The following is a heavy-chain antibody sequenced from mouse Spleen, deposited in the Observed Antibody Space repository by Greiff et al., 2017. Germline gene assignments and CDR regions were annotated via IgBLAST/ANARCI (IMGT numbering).Heavy chain of an antibody. CDR3: ASGQLGSRWFAY. CDR2: ISSGGGNT. CDR1: GFTFSSYA. D-gene: IGHD3-2*01. Sequence: EVQLVESGGGLVKLGGSLKLSCAASGFTFSSYAMSWVRQTPEKRLEWVATISSGGGNTYYPDSVKGRFTISRDNAKNTLYLQMSSLKSEDTAMYYCASGQLGSRWFAYWGQGTLVTVSA. V-gene: IGHV5-9-3*01. J-gene: IGHJ3*01.